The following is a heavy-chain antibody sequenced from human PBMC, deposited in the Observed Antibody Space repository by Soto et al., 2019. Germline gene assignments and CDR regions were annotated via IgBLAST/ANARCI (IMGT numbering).Heavy chain of an antibody. V-gene: IGHV4-30-2*01. CDR3: ARIHWEKSSLDX. CDR1: GGSIDSGAFS. CDR2: VTHSGTA. J-gene: IGHJ4*02. D-gene: IGHD6-19*01. Sequence: SETLSLTCAVSGGSIDSGAFSLSWIRQPPGKGLELIGYVTHSGTAYSIPSLKGRLTLSVDSSQTQFSLKLTSVTAADSAFYYCARIHWEKSSLDXWGRGILFPVSX.